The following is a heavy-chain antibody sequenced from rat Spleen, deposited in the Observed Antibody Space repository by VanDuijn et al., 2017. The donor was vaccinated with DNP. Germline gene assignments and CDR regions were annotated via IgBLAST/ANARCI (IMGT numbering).Heavy chain of an antibody. CDR3: ATQDNSGYYWYFDF. J-gene: IGHJ1*01. V-gene: IGHV5S10*01. CDR1: GFTFSDYN. Sequence: EVQLVESGGGLVQPGRSLKLSCAASGFTFSDYNMAWVRQAPKKGLEWVATIIYDGSRTYYRDSVKGRFTISRDNAKSTLYLQMDSLRSEDTATYYCATQDNSGYYWYFDFWGPGTMVTVSS. D-gene: IGHD4-3*01. CDR2: IIYDGSRT.